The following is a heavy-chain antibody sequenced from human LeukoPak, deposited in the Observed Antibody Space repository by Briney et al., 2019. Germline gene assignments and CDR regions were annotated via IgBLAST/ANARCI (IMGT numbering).Heavy chain of an antibody. D-gene: IGHD3-22*01. Sequence: KSSETLSLTCGVSGYSITSGFYWGWIRQPPGKGLEWIGSIYRSGSTFYNPSLRSRITISVDTSKNQFSLKMSSVTAADTAVYYCARHLYDSSGYYYAFDYSGQGTLVTVSS. J-gene: IGHJ4*02. CDR1: GYSITSGFY. CDR2: IYRSGST. CDR3: ARHLYDSSGYYYAFDY. V-gene: IGHV4-38-2*01.